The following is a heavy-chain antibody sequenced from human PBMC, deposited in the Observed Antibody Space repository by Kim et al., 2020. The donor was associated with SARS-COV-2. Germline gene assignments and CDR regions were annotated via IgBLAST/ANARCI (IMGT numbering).Heavy chain of an antibody. CDR3: AKDVFGGAYCSSSSCYTLDN. Sequence: GRFTISRDNSKNTVYLQMNSLRAEDTAFYYCAKDVFGGAYCSSSSCYTLDNWGQGTLVTVSS. J-gene: IGHJ4*02. V-gene: IGHV3-30*02. D-gene: IGHD2-2*02.